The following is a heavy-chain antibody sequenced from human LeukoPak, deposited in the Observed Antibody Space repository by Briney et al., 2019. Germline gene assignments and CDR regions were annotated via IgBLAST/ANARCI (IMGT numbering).Heavy chain of an antibody. V-gene: IGHV1-8*03. Sequence: ASVKVSCKASGYTFTSYDINWMRQATGQGLEWMGWMNPNSGNTGYAQKFQGRVTITRNTSISTAYMELSSLRSEDTAVYYCARGVIDNWFDPWGQRTLVTVSS. D-gene: IGHD2/OR15-2a*01. CDR1: GYTFTSYD. CDR3: ARGVIDNWFDP. J-gene: IGHJ5*02. CDR2: MNPNSGNT.